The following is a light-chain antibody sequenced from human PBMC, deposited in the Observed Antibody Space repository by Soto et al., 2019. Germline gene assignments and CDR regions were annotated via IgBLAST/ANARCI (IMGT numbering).Light chain of an antibody. J-gene: IGLJ2*01. CDR2: EVS. V-gene: IGLV2-14*01. CDR1: SSDVGGYNY. Sequence: QSALTQPASVSGSPGQSITISCTGTSSDVGGYNYVSWYQQHPGKAPKLMIYEVSNRPSGVSNRFSGSKSGNTASLTISGLQADDEADYYCSSYTSSSTLPVVFGGGTKVTVL. CDR3: SSYTSSSTLPVV.